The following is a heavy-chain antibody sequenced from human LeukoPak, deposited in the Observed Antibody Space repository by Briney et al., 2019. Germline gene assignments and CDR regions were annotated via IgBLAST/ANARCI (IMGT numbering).Heavy chain of an antibody. V-gene: IGHV3-48*03. J-gene: IGHJ6*02. CDR3: ARGALGMDV. Sequence: GGSLRLSCVASGFTFSGYEANWVPQAPGKGQEWVSYIGRSGSPIYYADSVKDRFTISRDNAKHSLYLQMNSLRAEDTAVYYCARGALGMDVWGQGTTVTVSS. CDR2: IGRSGSPI. CDR1: GFTFSGYE. D-gene: IGHD4/OR15-4a*01.